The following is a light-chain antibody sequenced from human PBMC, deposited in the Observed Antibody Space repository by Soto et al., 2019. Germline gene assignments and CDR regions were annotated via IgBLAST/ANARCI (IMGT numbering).Light chain of an antibody. V-gene: IGKV3-15*01. CDR3: QQYNNWPLYT. Sequence: EIVMTQSPATLSVSPGERATLSCRASQSVSSNLAWYQQKPGQAPRLLIYGASTRATGIPARFSGSGSGTKFTLSISSVQSEDFAVYYCQQYNNWPLYTFGQGTQLEIK. CDR2: GAS. J-gene: IGKJ2*01. CDR1: QSVSSN.